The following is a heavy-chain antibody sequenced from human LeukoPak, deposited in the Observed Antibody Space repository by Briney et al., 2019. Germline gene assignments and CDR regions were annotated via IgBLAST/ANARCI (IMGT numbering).Heavy chain of an antibody. CDR1: DYSINNGYY. Sequence: SETLSLTCTVSDYSINNGYYWGWIRQPPGKGLEWIGYIYYSGSTNYNPSLKSRVTISVDTSKNQFSLKLSSVTAADTAVYYCARGVAAASPYMDVWGKGTTVTISS. CDR3: ARGVAAASPYMDV. CDR2: IYYSGST. D-gene: IGHD6-13*01. J-gene: IGHJ6*03. V-gene: IGHV4-61*01.